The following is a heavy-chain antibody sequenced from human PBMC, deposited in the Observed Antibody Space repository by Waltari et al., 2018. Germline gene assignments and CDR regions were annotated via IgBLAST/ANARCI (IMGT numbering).Heavy chain of an antibody. J-gene: IGHJ4*02. D-gene: IGHD3-10*01. Sequence: QVQLVQSVAEVKKPGSSVKVSCQASGGTFSSYTINGVRQAPGQGLEWMGRIIPILGIANYAKKSQGRGTITADKSTRTAYMELRSLRSEDTTVYYCAREGDGSSQYWGQGTLVTVSS. V-gene: IGHV1-69*08. CDR3: AREGDGSSQY. CDR2: IIPILGIA. CDR1: GGTFSSYT.